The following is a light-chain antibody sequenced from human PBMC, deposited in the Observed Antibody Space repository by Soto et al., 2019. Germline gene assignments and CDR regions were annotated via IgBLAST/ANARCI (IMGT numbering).Light chain of an antibody. CDR2: RAS. J-gene: IGKJ5*01. Sequence: EIVMTQSAATLSVSPGKRATLSCRASQSVSSNLAWYQQKPGQVPRLLIYRASTRATGVPARFTGSGSGTELILTISSLQSEDFAVYYCQQYNDWPITLGQGTRLEIK. CDR3: QQYNDWPIT. CDR1: QSVSSN. V-gene: IGKV3-15*01.